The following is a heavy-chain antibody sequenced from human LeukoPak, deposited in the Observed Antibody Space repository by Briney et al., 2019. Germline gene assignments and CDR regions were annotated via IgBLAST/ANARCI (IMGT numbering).Heavy chain of an antibody. CDR2: IYYSGST. J-gene: IGHJ5*02. Sequence: PSETLSLTCTVSGGSISSYYWSWIRQPPGKGLEWIGYIYYSGSTNYNPSLKSRVTISVDTSKNQFSLKLSPVTAADTAVYYCARDQGYCSSTSCNNWFDPWGQGTLVTVSS. CDR3: ARDQGYCSSTSCNNWFDP. D-gene: IGHD2-2*01. V-gene: IGHV4-59*01. CDR1: GGSISSYY.